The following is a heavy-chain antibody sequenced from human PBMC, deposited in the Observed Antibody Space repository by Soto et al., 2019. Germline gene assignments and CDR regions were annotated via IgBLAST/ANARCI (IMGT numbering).Heavy chain of an antibody. Sequence: EVQLLESGGGLVQPGGSLRLSCAASGFTFSTYAMSWVRQAPGKGLEWVSVISGSGDSTYYADSVKGRFTISRDTSKNTLYLQMNSLRAEDTAVYYCAKSRRSNIVVVVAAYYFDYWGQGTLVTVSS. V-gene: IGHV3-23*01. CDR2: ISGSGDST. CDR3: AKSRRSNIVVVVAAYYFDY. CDR1: GFTFSTYA. J-gene: IGHJ4*02. D-gene: IGHD2-15*01.